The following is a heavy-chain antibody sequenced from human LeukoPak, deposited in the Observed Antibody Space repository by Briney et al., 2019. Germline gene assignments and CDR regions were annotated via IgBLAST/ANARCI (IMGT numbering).Heavy chain of an antibody. V-gene: IGHV1-2*02. CDR3: ARSAESSSWVEFDY. Sequence: ASVKVSCKASGYTFTGYYMHWVRQAPGQGLEWMGWINPNSGGTNYAQKFQVRGTMTRDTSISTAYMELSRLRSDDTAVYYCARSAESSSWVEFDYWGQGTLVSVSS. CDR2: INPNSGGT. J-gene: IGHJ4*02. D-gene: IGHD6-13*01. CDR1: GYTFTGYY.